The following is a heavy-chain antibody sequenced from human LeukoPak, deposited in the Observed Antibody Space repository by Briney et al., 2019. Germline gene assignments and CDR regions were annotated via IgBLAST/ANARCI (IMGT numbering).Heavy chain of an antibody. CDR2: IIPIFGTA. CDR1: GGTFSSYA. V-gene: IGHV1-69*06. D-gene: IGHD6-19*01. Sequence: SVKVSCKASGGTFSSYAISWVRQAPGQGLEWMGGIIPIFGTANYAQKFQGRVTMTEDTSTDTAYMELSSLRSEDTAVYYCARDSSGWYRYWGQGTLVTVSS. CDR3: ARDSSGWYRY. J-gene: IGHJ4*02.